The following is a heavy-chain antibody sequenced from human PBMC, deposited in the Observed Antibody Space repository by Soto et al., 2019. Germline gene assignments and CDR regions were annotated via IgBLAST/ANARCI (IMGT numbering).Heavy chain of an antibody. D-gene: IGHD3-10*01. CDR1: GFTFRSYA. Sequence: GRSLRLSCAASGFTFRSYAMSWVRQAPGKGLEWVANIKEDGSEKNYVDSVKGQFTISRDNAKNSLYLQMNSLRAEDTAVYYCARERYYYGSGDYWGQGTLVTVSS. CDR3: ARERYYYGSGDY. CDR2: IKEDGSEK. J-gene: IGHJ4*02. V-gene: IGHV3-7*01.